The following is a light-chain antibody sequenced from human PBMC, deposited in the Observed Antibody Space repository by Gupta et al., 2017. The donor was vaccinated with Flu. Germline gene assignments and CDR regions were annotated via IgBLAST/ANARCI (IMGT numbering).Light chain of an antibody. CDR2: DVS. J-gene: IGLJ3*02. V-gene: IGLV2-14*03. CDR1: SIGVSGFYD. Sequence: TSIGVSGFYDFAWYYQQPGNAPKLLIYDVSNRPPGVSNRFSCSKSGSTTASTISALQAADEADYYCSSYTSSSSCVFGAGTKLTVL. CDR3: SSYTSSSSCV.